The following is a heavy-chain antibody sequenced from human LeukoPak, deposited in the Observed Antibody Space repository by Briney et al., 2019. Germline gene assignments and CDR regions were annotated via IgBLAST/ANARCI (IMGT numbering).Heavy chain of an antibody. J-gene: IGHJ4*02. V-gene: IGHV3-30*02. CDR2: IRYDVSNK. CDR3: AKVLDMVRGAQFDY. D-gene: IGHD3-10*01. CDR1: GFTFSSYG. Sequence: PGGSLRLSCAASGFTFSSYGMHWVRQAPGKGLGWVAFIRYDVSNKYYGGSVKGRFTISRDNSKNTLYLQMNSLRAEDTAVYYCAKVLDMVRGAQFDYWGQGTLVTVSS.